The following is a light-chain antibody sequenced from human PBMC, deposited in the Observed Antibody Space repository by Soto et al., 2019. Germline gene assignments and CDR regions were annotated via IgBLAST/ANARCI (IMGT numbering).Light chain of an antibody. CDR2: AAS. CDR3: QKHNNWPPVT. J-gene: IGKJ4*01. Sequence: EIVMTQSPATLSLSPGERATLSCRASQSVNSNLAWYQQKPGQAPRLLIYAASTRATDIPARFSGSGSGTEFTLTISSLQSEDFAVYYCQKHNNWPPVTFGGGTKVDIK. V-gene: IGKV3-15*01. CDR1: QSVNSN.